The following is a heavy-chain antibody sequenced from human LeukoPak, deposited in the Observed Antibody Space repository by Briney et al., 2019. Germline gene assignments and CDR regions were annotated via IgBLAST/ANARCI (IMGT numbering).Heavy chain of an antibody. V-gene: IGHV3-48*01. CDR3: ARPGGSGNFYIY. Sequence: GGSLRLSCAVSGFTFSSYSMTWVRQAPGKGLEWVSYISSGSAAIYYADSVKGRFTISRDNANNSLFLQMSSLRAEDTAMYYRARPGGSGNFYIYWGQGTLVTVSS. CDR1: GFTFSSYS. CDR2: ISSGSAAI. J-gene: IGHJ4*02. D-gene: IGHD3-10*01.